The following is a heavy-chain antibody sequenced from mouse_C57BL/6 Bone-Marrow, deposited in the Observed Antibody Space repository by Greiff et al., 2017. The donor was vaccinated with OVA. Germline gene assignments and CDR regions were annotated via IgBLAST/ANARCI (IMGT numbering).Heavy chain of an antibody. J-gene: IGHJ2*01. CDR2: IRNKANGYTT. D-gene: IGHD1-2*01. CDR3: ARYDSYYFDY. V-gene: IGHV7-3*01. Sequence: EVHLVESGGGLVQPGGSLSLSCAASGFTFTDYYMSWVRQPPGKALEWLGFIRNKANGYTTEYSASVQGRFTISRDNSQSILNLQMNALRAEDSATYYCARYDSYYFDYWGQGTTLTVSS. CDR1: GFTFTDYY.